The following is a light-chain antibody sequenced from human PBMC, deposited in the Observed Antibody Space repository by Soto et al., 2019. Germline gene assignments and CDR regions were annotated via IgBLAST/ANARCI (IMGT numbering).Light chain of an antibody. CDR2: GNS. J-gene: IGLJ3*02. V-gene: IGLV1-40*01. Sequence: QLVLTQPPSVSGAPGQRVTISCTGSSSNIGAGYDVHWYQQLPGTAPKLLIYGNSNRPSGVPDRFSGSKSGTSASLAITGLQAEDEADYYCQSYDSSVRGVFGGGTQLTVL. CDR3: QSYDSSVRGV. CDR1: SSNIGAGYD.